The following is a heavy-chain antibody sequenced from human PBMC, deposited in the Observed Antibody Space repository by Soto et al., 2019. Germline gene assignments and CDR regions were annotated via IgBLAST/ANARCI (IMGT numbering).Heavy chain of an antibody. J-gene: IGHJ4*02. Sequence: GGSLRLSCEASGFTFSGFDVHWVRQPTGKGLEWVSSIGTAGDTYYAVSVKGRFTISRDNAKNSLSLQMNSLRAGDMAVYFCAKSQEIGTHFFDSWGQGTQVTVSS. V-gene: IGHV3-13*01. CDR3: AKSQEIGTHFFDS. CDR1: GFTFSGFD. CDR2: IGTAGDT. D-gene: IGHD6-13*01.